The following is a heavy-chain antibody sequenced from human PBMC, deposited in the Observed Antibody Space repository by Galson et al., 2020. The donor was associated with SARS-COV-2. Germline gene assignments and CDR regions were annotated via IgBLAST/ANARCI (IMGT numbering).Heavy chain of an antibody. CDR3: ARHGSGDTAMAWRGDYYGMDV. D-gene: IGHD5-18*01. J-gene: IGHJ6*02. CDR1: GYSFTSYW. V-gene: IGHV5-51*01. Sequence: KVSCKGSGYSFTSYWIGWVRQMPGKGLEWMGIIYPGDSDTRYSPSFQGQVTISADKSISTAYLQWSSLKASDTAMYYCARHGSGDTAMAWRGDYYGMDVWGQGTTVTVSS. CDR2: IYPGDSDT.